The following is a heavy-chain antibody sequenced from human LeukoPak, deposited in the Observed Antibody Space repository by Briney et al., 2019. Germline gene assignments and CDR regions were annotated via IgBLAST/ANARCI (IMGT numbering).Heavy chain of an antibody. V-gene: IGHV3-48*03. CDR3: ARGVIVATITAPFDY. Sequence: GGSLRLSCAASGFTFSSYEMNWVRQAPGKGLEWVSYISSSGSTIYYADSVKGRFTISRDNAKNSLYLQMNSLRAEDTAVYYCARGVIVATITAPFDYWGQGTLVTVSS. CDR2: ISSSGSTI. J-gene: IGHJ4*02. CDR1: GFTFSSYE. D-gene: IGHD5-12*01.